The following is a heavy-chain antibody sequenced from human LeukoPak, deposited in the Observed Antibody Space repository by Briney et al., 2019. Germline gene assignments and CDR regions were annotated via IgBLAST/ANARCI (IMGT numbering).Heavy chain of an antibody. CDR3: ARESLASTSRLMDV. CDR2: IYTSEST. Sequence: PSETLSLTCTVSGGSISGYYWSWIRQPAGKGLQWIGRIYTSESTNYNPSLKSRVTMSVDTSKNQFSLKLSSVTAADTAVYYCARESLASTSRLMDVWGKGTMVTVSS. CDR1: GGSISGYY. D-gene: IGHD2-2*01. V-gene: IGHV4-4*07. J-gene: IGHJ6*03.